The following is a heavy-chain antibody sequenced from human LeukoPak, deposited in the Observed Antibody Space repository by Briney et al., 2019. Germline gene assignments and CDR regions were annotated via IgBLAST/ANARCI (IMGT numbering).Heavy chain of an antibody. V-gene: IGHV3-15*01. Sequence: GGSLGLSCAASGFTFSNAWMSWVRQAPGKGLEWVGRIKSKTDGGTTDYAAPVKGRFTISRDDSKNTLYLQMNSLKTEDTAVYYCTTDQFIYYDSSGYYYKTEYFQHWGQGTLVTVSS. CDR1: GFTFSNAW. J-gene: IGHJ1*01. CDR2: IKSKTDGGTT. D-gene: IGHD3-22*01. CDR3: TTDQFIYYDSSGYYYKTEYFQH.